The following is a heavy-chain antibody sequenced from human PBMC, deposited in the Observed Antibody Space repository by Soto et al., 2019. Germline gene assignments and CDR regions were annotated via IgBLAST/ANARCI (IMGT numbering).Heavy chain of an antibody. CDR1: GFTFSSYG. CDR2: IWYDGSNK. CDR3: GRELGMVRGVIGWFDP. D-gene: IGHD3-10*01. V-gene: IGHV3-33*01. J-gene: IGHJ5*02. Sequence: QVQLVESGGGVVQPGRSLRLSCAASGFTFSSYGMHWVRQAPGKGLEWVAVIWYDGSNKYYADSVKGRFTISRDNSKNKLYLQMNSVRAGDTAVYYCGRELGMVRGVIGWFDPWGQGTLVTVSS.